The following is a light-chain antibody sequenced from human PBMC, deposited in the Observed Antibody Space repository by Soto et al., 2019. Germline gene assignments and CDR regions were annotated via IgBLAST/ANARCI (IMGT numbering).Light chain of an antibody. J-gene: IGKJ4*01. CDR3: HQYFSAPQA. V-gene: IGKV4-1*01. CDR2: WAS. CDR1: QSLFYTSNKRNY. Sequence: DIVMSQSPDSLAVSLGERATIKCKSSQSLFYTSNKRNYLAWYQQKPGQRPRLLISWASTRESGVPDRFSAGGSGTDFILTITNLQADDVATYYCHQYFSAPQAFGGGTKVEI.